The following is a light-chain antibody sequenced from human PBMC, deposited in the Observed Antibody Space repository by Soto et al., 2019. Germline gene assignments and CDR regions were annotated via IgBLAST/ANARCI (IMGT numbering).Light chain of an antibody. V-gene: IGLV2-14*01. CDR2: ASS. CDR1: SSDVGSYNY. J-gene: IGLJ1*01. Sequence: QSALTQPASVSGSPGQSITTSCTGTSSDVGSYNYVSWYQQHPGKAPRLMIYASSNRPSGVSHRFSGSRSGNTASLTTSGLQAEDEADYFCSSYTSGSTLYVFGSGTKV. CDR3: SSYTSGSTLYV.